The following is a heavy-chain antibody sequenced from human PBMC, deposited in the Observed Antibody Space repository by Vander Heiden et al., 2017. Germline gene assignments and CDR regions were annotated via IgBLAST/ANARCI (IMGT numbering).Heavy chain of an antibody. J-gene: IGHJ6*02. CDR3: ARTLAAAGTYYYYGMDV. Sequence: QVQLVESGGGVVQPGRSLRLSCAASGSTFSSYGMHWVRPAPGKGLEWVAVIWYDGSNKYYADSVKGRFTISRDNSKNTLYLQMNSLRAEDTAVYYCARTLAAAGTYYYYGMDVWGQGTTVTVSS. V-gene: IGHV3-33*01. CDR2: IWYDGSNK. CDR1: GSTFSSYG. D-gene: IGHD6-13*01.